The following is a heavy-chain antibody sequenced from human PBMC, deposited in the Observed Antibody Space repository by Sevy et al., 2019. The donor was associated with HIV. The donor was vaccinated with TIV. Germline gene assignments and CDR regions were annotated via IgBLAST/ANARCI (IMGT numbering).Heavy chain of an antibody. CDR1: GFTFRNFG. J-gene: IGHJ4*02. D-gene: IGHD6-13*01. Sequence: GGSLRLSCTASGFTFRNFGMHWVRQVPGKGLEWVTFMRYDGSDKYYAASVKGRFTISRDDSKNTLYLQMDSLRAEDTAIYYCAKDLAGPGRRYFDCWGQGTLVTVSS. CDR2: MRYDGSDK. V-gene: IGHV3-30*02. CDR3: AKDLAGPGRRYFDC.